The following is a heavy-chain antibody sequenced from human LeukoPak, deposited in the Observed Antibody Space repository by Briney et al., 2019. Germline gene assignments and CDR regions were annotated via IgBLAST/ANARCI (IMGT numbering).Heavy chain of an antibody. Sequence: GASVKVSCKASGYTFTGYYMHWVRQAPGQGLEWMGIINPSGGSTSYAQKFQGRVTMTRDMSTSTVYMELSSLRSEDTAVYYCARVRTWGDPNDAFDIWGQGTMVTVSS. CDR1: GYTFTGYY. D-gene: IGHD2-21*02. CDR2: INPSGGST. J-gene: IGHJ3*02. CDR3: ARVRTWGDPNDAFDI. V-gene: IGHV1-46*01.